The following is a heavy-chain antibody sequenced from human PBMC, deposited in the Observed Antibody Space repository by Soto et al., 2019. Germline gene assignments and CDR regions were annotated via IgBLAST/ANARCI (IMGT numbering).Heavy chain of an antibody. CDR2: IYYSGST. CDR3: ARLQHDTSGYYPYYFDS. CDR1: GGSINGGRHY. D-gene: IGHD3-22*01. V-gene: IGHV4-31*03. J-gene: IGHJ4*02. Sequence: SETLSLTCTVSGGSINGGRHYWSWIRQHPGKVLEWIGYIYYSGSTYYNPSLKSRVNISVVTSKNQFSLRLSSVTAADTAVYYCARLQHDTSGYYPYYFDSWGQGALVTVSS.